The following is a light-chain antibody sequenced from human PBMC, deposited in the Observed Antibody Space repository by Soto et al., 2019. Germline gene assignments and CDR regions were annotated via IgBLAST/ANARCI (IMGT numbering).Light chain of an antibody. CDR1: SSDVGGYNF. V-gene: IGLV2-14*03. J-gene: IGLJ1*01. Sequence: QSVLTQPASVSGSPGQSIAISCTGSSSDVGGYNFVSWYQQHSGKAPKLMISDVSNRPSGVSDRFSGSESGNTASLTISGLQAEDEADYFCSSYTSSSTYVFGTGTKVTVL. CDR3: SSYTSSSTYV. CDR2: DVS.